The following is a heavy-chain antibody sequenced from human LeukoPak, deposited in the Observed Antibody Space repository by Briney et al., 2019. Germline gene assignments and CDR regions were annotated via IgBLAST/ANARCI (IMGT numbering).Heavy chain of an antibody. J-gene: IGHJ4*02. CDR2: ISYDGSNK. Sequence: GGSLRLSCAASGFTFSSYGMHWVRQAPGKGLEWVAVISYDGSNKYYADSVKGRFTISRDNSKNTLYLQMNSLRAEDTAVYYCAKDDGDYVYYFDYWGQGTLVTVSS. CDR1: GFTFSSYG. D-gene: IGHD4-17*01. V-gene: IGHV3-30*18. CDR3: AKDDGDYVYYFDY.